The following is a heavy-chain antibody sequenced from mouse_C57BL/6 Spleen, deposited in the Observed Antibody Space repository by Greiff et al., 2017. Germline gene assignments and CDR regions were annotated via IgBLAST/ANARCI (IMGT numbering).Heavy chain of an antibody. V-gene: IGHV1-66*01. CDR3: AGDGSPVLFDY. Sequence: QVQLQQSGPELVKPGASVKISCKASGYSFTSYYIHWVKQRPGQGLEWIGWIYPGSGNTKYNEKFKGKATLTADTSSSTAYIQLSSLTSEDSAVYYCAGDGSPVLFDYWGQGTTLTVSS. D-gene: IGHD2-3*01. J-gene: IGHJ2*01. CDR2: IYPGSGNT. CDR1: GYSFTSYY.